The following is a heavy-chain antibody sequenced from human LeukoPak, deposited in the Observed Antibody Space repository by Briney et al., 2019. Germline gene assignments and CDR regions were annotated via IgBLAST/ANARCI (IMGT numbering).Heavy chain of an antibody. J-gene: IGHJ4*02. CDR3: ARDLVGDSSVVY. CDR2: IKQDGSEK. V-gene: IGHV3-7*01. D-gene: IGHD6-19*01. Sequence: GGSLRLSCAAPGFTFSSYWMSWVRQAPGEGLEWGANIKQDGSEKYYVDSVKGRFTISRDNAKNSLYLQVNSLRAEDTAVYYCARDLVGDSSVVYWGQGTLVTVSS. CDR1: GFTFSSYW.